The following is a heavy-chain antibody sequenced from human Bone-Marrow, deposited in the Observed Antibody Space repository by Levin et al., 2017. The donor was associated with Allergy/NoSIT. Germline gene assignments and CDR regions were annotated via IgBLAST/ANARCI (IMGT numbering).Heavy chain of an antibody. CDR2: IYPNGDTT. D-gene: IGHD3-10*01. CDR3: AKDFSRMGRGVFFDD. CDR1: GFTFSDYA. Sequence: ASVKVSCAASGFTFSDYAMTWVRQAPGKGLEWVSGIYPNGDTTYYADSVKGRFTVSKDNSKNMFYLQMNSLRAEDTATYYCAKDFSRMGRGVFFDDWGQGTLVTVSS. J-gene: IGHJ4*02. V-gene: IGHV3-23*01.